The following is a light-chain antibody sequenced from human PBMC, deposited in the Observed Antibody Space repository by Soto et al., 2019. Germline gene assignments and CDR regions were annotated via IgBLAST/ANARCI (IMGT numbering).Light chain of an antibody. CDR3: QQHSKWPRT. CDR2: GAS. Sequence: EIVMTQSPATLSVSPGERATLSCRASESVSSNLAWYQQEPGQAPRLLFYGASTRATDIPARFSGTGSGTEFTLIISSLQSEDFAVYYCQQHSKWPRTFGQGTKVDIK. J-gene: IGKJ1*01. V-gene: IGKV3-15*01. CDR1: ESVSSN.